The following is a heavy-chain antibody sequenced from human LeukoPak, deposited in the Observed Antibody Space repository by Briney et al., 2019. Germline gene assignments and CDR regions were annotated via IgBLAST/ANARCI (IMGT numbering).Heavy chain of an antibody. J-gene: IGHJ4*02. CDR3: AKNSSSGVYSYVYYFDY. Sequence: QPGGSLRLSCAASGFTFSNYGMNWVRQAPGKGLEWVSAISGSGHNTYYADSVKGRFTISRDNSKNTLYLQMNSLRAEDTAVYYCAKNSSSGVYSYVYYFDYWGQGTLVTVSS. D-gene: IGHD5-18*01. CDR1: GFTFSNYG. V-gene: IGHV3-23*01. CDR2: ISGSGHNT.